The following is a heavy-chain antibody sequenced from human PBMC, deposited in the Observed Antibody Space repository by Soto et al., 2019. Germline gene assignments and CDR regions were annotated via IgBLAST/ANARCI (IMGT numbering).Heavy chain of an antibody. J-gene: IGHJ3*02. Sequence: GESLKISCKGSGHSFTSYWIGWVRQMPGKGLEWMGIIYPGDSDTRYSPSFQGQVTSSADKSIRTAYLQWSSLMASYTARYYCAVITQWLVRGFDDAFDIWGQGTMVTVSS. D-gene: IGHD6-19*01. V-gene: IGHV5-51*01. CDR2: IYPGDSDT. CDR3: AVITQWLVRGFDDAFDI. CDR1: GHSFTSYW.